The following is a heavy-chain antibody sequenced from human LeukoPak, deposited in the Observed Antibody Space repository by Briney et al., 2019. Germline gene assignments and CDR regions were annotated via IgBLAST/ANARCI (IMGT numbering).Heavy chain of an antibody. D-gene: IGHD2-2*01. V-gene: IGHV1-69*01. CDR2: IIPIFGTA. Sequence: SVKVSCKASGGTFSSYAISWVRQAPGQGLEWMGGIIPIFGTANYAQKFQGRVTITADESTSTAYMELSSLRSEDTAVYYCARDPRYCSSTSCYDYYMDVWGKGTTVTVSS. J-gene: IGHJ6*03. CDR1: GGTFSSYA. CDR3: ARDPRYCSSTSCYDYYMDV.